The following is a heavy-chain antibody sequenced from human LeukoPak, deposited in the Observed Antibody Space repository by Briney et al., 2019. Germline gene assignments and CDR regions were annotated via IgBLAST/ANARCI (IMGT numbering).Heavy chain of an antibody. Sequence: PGGSLRLSCAASGFTFSSYAMSWVRQAPGKGLEWASAISGSGGSTYYADSVKGRFTISRDNSKNTLYLQMNSLRAEDTAVYYCAKTARNMFTFGGVMSYWGQGTLVTVSS. V-gene: IGHV3-23*01. D-gene: IGHD3-16*01. CDR1: GFTFSSYA. CDR3: AKTARNMFTFGGVMSY. CDR2: ISGSGGST. J-gene: IGHJ4*02.